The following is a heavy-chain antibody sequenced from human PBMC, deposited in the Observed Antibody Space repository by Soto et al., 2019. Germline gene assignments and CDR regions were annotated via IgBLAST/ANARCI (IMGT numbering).Heavy chain of an antibody. CDR1: GGSISSSSYY. CDR3: ASGNYDILTGYYFDY. CDR2: IYYSGST. V-gene: IGHV4-39*01. D-gene: IGHD3-9*01. J-gene: IGHJ4*02. Sequence: SETLSLTCTVSGGSISSSSYYWGWIRQPPGKGLEWIGSIYYSGSTYYNPSLKSRVTISVDTSKNQFSLKLSSVTAADTAVYYCASGNYDILTGYYFDYWGQGTLVTVSS.